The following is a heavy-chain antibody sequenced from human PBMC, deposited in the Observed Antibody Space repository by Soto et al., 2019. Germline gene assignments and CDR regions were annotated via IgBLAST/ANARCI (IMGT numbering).Heavy chain of an antibody. V-gene: IGHV3-15*07. Sequence: GGSLRLSCAASGFSFSNAWINWVRQAPGKGLEWVGRIKSKTDGGTTDYAAPVKGRFTISRDDSKNTLYLQMNSLKTEDTAVYYCTTVGYSNYVLLPYYYYGMDVWGQGTTVTVSS. CDR2: IKSKTDGGTT. D-gene: IGHD4-4*01. CDR3: TTVGYSNYVLLPYYYYGMDV. J-gene: IGHJ6*02. CDR1: GFSFSNAW.